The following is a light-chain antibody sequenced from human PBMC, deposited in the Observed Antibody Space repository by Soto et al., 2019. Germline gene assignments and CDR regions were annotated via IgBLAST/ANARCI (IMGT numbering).Light chain of an antibody. V-gene: IGKV1-5*01. CDR3: QQYNSYPCT. Sequence: DIQMTQSPSTLSASVGDRVTITCRASQSISRWFAWYQQKPGKAPKLLIYDASSLESGDLSRFSGSGSGTEFTLTICSLQPDDFATYYCQQYNSYPCTLGQGTKLEIK. J-gene: IGKJ2*02. CDR1: QSISRW. CDR2: DAS.